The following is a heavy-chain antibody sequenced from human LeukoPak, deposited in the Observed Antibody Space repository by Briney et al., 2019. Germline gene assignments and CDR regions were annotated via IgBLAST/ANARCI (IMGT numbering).Heavy chain of an antibody. V-gene: IGHV3-9*03. CDR3: AKSRGRDGYNSFDY. CDR2: ISWNSGSI. Sequence: GRSLRLSCAASGFTFDDYGMHWVRQAPGKGLEWVSRISWNSGSIGYAESVKGRFTISRDNAKNSLYLQMNSLRAEDMALYYCAKSRGRDGYNSFDYWGQGTLVTVSS. D-gene: IGHD5-24*01. CDR1: GFTFDDYG. J-gene: IGHJ4*02.